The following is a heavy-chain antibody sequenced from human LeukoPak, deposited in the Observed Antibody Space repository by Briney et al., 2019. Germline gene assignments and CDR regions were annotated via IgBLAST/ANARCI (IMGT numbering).Heavy chain of an antibody. CDR2: IIPIFGTA. CDR3: ARDIDYGGNSYYYGMDV. V-gene: IGHV1-69*13. J-gene: IGHJ6*02. Sequence: VASVKVSCKASGGTFSSYAISWVRQAPGQGLEWMGGIIPIFGTANYAQKFQGRVTITADESTSTAYMELSSLRSEDTAVYYCARDIDYGGNSYYYGMDVWGQGTTVTVSS. CDR1: GGTFSSYA. D-gene: IGHD4-23*01.